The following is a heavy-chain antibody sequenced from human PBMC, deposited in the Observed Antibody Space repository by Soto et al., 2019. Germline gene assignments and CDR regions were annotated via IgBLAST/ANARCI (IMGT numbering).Heavy chain of an antibody. J-gene: IGHJ4*02. CDR2: IYHSVST. CDR3: VRDHIASHNYYDSSGLXY. Sequence: SETLSLTGAVPGGSMSSGGDSWGLIRQPPGKGLEWIGYIYHSVSTYYNPSLKSRVTISVDRSKNQFSLRLSSVTAADTAVYYCVRDHIASHNYYDSSGLXYWGQG. CDR1: GGSMSSGGDS. V-gene: IGHV4-30-2*01. D-gene: IGHD3-22*01.